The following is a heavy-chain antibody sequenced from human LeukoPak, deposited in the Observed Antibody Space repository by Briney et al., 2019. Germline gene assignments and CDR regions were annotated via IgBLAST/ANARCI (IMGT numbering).Heavy chain of an antibody. Sequence: GGYLRLSCAASGFTFSSYAMSWVHQAPGKGLEWVSAISGSGGSTYYADSVKGRFTISRDNSKNTLYLQMNSLRAEDTAVYYCAKDGAAAGVYYYYGMDVWGKGTTVTVSS. V-gene: IGHV3-23*01. CDR3: AKDGAAAGVYYYYGMDV. J-gene: IGHJ6*04. CDR1: GFTFSSYA. D-gene: IGHD6-13*01. CDR2: ISGSGGST.